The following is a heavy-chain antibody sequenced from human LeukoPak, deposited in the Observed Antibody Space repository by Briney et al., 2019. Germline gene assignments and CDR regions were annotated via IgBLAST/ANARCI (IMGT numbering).Heavy chain of an antibody. V-gene: IGHV3-23*01. D-gene: IGHD5-24*01. CDR1: GFTFSTYD. CDR3: AKKPATIKFPFDI. J-gene: IGHJ4*02. Sequence: QPGGSLPLSCVGSGFTFSTYDMGWVRQPPGKGLEWVSAISTTGGYTEDADSVKGRFTISGDNSQNTLFLQMHSLRAEDTAVYYCAKKPATIKFPFDIWGQGTLVTVSP. CDR2: ISTTGGYT.